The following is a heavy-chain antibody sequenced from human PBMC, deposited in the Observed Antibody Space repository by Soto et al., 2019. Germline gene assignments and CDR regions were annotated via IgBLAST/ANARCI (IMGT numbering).Heavy chain of an antibody. Sequence: QGKGLEWVAGIGASGDITWYADSVKGRLSISRDNSKNTLYLQLNSLRFEDTAVYYCAKDDFTRRGDDYFDFWGPRTLV. J-gene: IGHJ4*02. CDR2: IGASGDIT. D-gene: IGHD2-21*02. V-gene: IGHV3-23*01. CDR3: AKDDFTRRGDDYFDF.